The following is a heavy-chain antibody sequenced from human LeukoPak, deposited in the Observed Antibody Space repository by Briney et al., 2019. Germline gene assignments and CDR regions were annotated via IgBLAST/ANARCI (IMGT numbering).Heavy chain of an antibody. CDR1: GGSISSYY. Sequence: MPSETLSLTCTVSGGSISSYYWSWIRQPPGKGLEWIGEINHSGSTNYNPSLKSRVTISVDTSKNQFSLKLSSVTAADTAVYYCARDVSGDLGNDYWGQGTLVTVSS. V-gene: IGHV4-34*01. CDR2: INHSGST. CDR3: ARDVSGDLGNDY. J-gene: IGHJ4*02. D-gene: IGHD7-27*01.